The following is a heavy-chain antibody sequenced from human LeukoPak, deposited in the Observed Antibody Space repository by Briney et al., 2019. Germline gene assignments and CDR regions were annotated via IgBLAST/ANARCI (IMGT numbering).Heavy chain of an antibody. J-gene: IGHJ4*02. V-gene: IGHV4-59*01. CDR2: IYYSGST. D-gene: IGHD3-22*01. CDR1: GGSISSYH. Sequence: SETLSLTCAVSGGSISSYHWSWIRQPPGKGLEWIGYIYYSGSTNYNPSLKSRVTISVDTSKNQFSLKLSSVTAADTAVYYCALFYYDSSGYYAGYFDYWGQGTLVTVSS. CDR3: ALFYYDSSGYYAGYFDY.